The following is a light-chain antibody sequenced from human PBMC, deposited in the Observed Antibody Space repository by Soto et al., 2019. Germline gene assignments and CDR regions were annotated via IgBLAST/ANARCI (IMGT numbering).Light chain of an antibody. Sequence: EIVFTQSPITLSVSPGESATLSCRASQNIESNLAWYQQKPGQSPRLLIYTASTRATGIPARFSGSGSGTDFTLTISRLEPEDFAVYFCQRYGSSPLITFGQGTRL. CDR1: QNIESN. V-gene: IGKV3-20*01. J-gene: IGKJ5*01. CDR3: QRYGSSPLIT. CDR2: TAS.